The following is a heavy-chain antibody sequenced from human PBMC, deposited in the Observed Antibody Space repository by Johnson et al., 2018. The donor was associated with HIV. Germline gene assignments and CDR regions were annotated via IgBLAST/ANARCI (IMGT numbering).Heavy chain of an antibody. CDR2: ISWNSGSI. D-gene: IGHD3-16*01. CDR3: AREGDGGAFDI. V-gene: IGHV3-23*04. J-gene: IGHJ3*02. Sequence: VQLVESGGGLVQPGGSLRLSCAASGFTFSSYAMSWVRQAPGKGLEWVSGISWNSGSIGYADSVKGRFTISRDNSKNTLYLQMNSLRAEDTAVYYCAREGDGGAFDIWGQGTMVTVSS. CDR1: GFTFSSYA.